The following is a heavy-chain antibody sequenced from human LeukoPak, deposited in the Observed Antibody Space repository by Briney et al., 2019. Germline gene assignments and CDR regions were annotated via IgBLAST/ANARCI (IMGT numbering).Heavy chain of an antibody. D-gene: IGHD2-15*01. CDR2: ISGSGGST. CDR3: AKGRYCSGGSCYSEYFDY. Sequence: PGGSLRLSXAASGFTFSSYAMSWVRQAPGKGLEWVSAISGSGGSTYYADSVKGRFTISTDNSTNTLYLKMNSLRADDTAVYYCAKGRYCSGGSCYSEYFDYWGQRTLVTVSS. J-gene: IGHJ4*02. CDR1: GFTFSSYA. V-gene: IGHV3-23*01.